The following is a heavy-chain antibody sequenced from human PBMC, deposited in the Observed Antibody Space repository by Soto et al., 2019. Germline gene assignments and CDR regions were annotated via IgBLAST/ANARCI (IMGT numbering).Heavy chain of an antibody. V-gene: IGHV4-34*01. D-gene: IGHD3-9*01. Sequence: QVQLQQWGEGLLKPSETLSLTCAVYVGSFSGYYWSWIRQPPGKGLEWIGELNHSGSTNYNPSPMSRVNLSVDTPKNKFSLKLSNVTAADRVVYYCSSGKRYFDWLWVPTDRYYFDYCRQITVVNDSS. CDR3: SSGKRYFDWLWVPTDRYYFDY. CDR1: VGSFSGYY. J-gene: IGHJ4*02. CDR2: LNHSGST.